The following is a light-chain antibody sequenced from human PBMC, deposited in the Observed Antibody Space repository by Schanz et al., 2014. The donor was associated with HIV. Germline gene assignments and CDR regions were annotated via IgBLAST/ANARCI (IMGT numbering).Light chain of an antibody. J-gene: IGLJ2*01. V-gene: IGLV4-69*01. Sequence: QLVLTQSPSASASLGASVKLTCTLSSGHSTYAIAWHQQQPEKGPRFLMNLNSDGSHNKGDGIPDRFSGTSSGAERYLTISSLQSEDEADYYCQTWGTGILVFGGGTKLTVL. CDR1: SGHSTYA. CDR2: LNSDGSH. CDR3: QTWGTGILV.